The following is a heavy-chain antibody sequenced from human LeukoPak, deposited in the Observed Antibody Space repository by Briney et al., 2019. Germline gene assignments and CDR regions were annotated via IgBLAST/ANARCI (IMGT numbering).Heavy chain of an antibody. Sequence: PGGSLRLSCEASGFTFSSYAMNWIRQTPGMGLEWVSIITASGEKTYYADSVKGRFTISRDNSRSTVYLQMNSLRVDDTALYYCARDFRALSNGEFVDYRGQGILVTVSS. CDR1: GFTFSSYA. CDR2: ITASGEKT. D-gene: IGHD2-8*01. J-gene: IGHJ4*02. CDR3: ARDFRALSNGEFVDY. V-gene: IGHV3-23*01.